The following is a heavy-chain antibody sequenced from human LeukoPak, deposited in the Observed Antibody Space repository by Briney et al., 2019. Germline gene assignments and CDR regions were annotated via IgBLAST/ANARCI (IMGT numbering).Heavy chain of an antibody. CDR2: INSDGSIT. CDR1: GFTFSSYW. CDR3: GSAVAPAY. D-gene: IGHD6-19*01. Sequence: GGSLRLSCAASGFTFSSYWMHWVRQSPGQGLVWVSHINSDGSITNYADSVRGRFTISRDNAKTTLYLQMNSLRAEDTAVYYCGSAVAPAYWGQGTLVTVSS. V-gene: IGHV3-74*01. J-gene: IGHJ4*02.